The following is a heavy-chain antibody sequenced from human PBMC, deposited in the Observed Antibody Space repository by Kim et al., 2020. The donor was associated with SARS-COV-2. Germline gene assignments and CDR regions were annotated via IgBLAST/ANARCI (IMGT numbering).Heavy chain of an antibody. Sequence: SETLSLTCAVYGGSFSGYYWSWIRQPPGKGLEWIGEINHSGSTNYNPSLKSRVTISVDTSKNQFSLKLSSVTAADTAVYYCARIPATVTSYGMDVWGQGTTVTVS. D-gene: IGHD4-17*01. CDR3: ARIPATVTSYGMDV. J-gene: IGHJ6*02. CDR2: INHSGST. CDR1: GGSFSGYY. V-gene: IGHV4-34*01.